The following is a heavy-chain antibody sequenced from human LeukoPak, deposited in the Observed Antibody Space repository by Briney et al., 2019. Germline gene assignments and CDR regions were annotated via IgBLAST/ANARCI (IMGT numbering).Heavy chain of an antibody. CDR3: ARSLGDSSGYHLXEYYFDY. J-gene: IGHJ4*02. CDR1: GGSISSYY. CDR2: VXXSGST. V-gene: IGHV4-59*01. Sequence: PSETLSLTCTVSGGSISSYYWSWIRQPPGKGLEWIGYVXXSGSTNYNPSLKSRVTISVDTSKKQFSLKLSSVTAADTAVYYCARSLGDSSGYHLXEYYFDYWGQGTLVTVSS. D-gene: IGHD3-22*01.